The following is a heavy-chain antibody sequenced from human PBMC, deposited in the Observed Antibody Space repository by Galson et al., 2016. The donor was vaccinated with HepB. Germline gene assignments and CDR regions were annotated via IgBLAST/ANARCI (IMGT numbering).Heavy chain of an antibody. Sequence: SVKVSCKASGYNFKTYGISWVRQAPGQGLEWMGWIGPYSANKNYEQNFQGRVTITTDTSTSTAYMELRSLRSDDTAVYYCARKDGEAAQNYYYHYYGMDVWGRGTTVSVSS. CDR2: IGPYSANK. V-gene: IGHV1-18*01. CDR1: GYNFKTYG. J-gene: IGHJ6*02. D-gene: IGHD6-6*01. CDR3: ARKDGEAAQNYYYHYYGMDV.